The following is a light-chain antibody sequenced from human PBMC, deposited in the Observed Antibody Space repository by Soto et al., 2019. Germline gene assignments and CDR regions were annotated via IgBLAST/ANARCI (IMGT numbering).Light chain of an antibody. CDR2: DTS. J-gene: IGKJ2*01. CDR1: QDISNH. V-gene: IGKV1-33*01. CDR3: QQYDNLPYT. Sequence: DIQMTQSPSSLSASVGDRVTITCQASQDISNHLNWYQQKPGTAPRLLIYDTSNLETGVPSRFSGSGSGIDFTFTISSLQAEDIATYHCQQYDNLPYTFGQGTKVELK.